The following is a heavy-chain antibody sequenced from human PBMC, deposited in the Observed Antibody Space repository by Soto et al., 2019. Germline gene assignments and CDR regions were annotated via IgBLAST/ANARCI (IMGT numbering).Heavy chain of an antibody. CDR2: ISHDGSNK. V-gene: IGHV3-30*03. CDR3: VSQTLGVRPGDY. J-gene: IGHJ4*02. Sequence: QVQLVESGGGVVQPRRSLRLSCAGSGLTLVTSGMHWVRQAPGKGLEWVAVISHDGSNKYYADSVKGRFTISRDNPKNTLYLQMTSLRVEDTAVYYCVSQTLGVRPGDYWGQGTLVTVSS. D-gene: IGHD3-3*01. CDR1: GLTLVTSG.